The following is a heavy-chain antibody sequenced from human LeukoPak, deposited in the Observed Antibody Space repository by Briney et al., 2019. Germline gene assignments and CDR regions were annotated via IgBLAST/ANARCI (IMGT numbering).Heavy chain of an antibody. D-gene: IGHD2-15*01. CDR3: ARDAQDIEVILTSLEDYYFDY. Sequence: PSETLSLTCTVSGGSITGSGYYWGWIRPPPGKGLEWIGSIYYSGSTYYNPSLKSRVTISVDTSKDQFSLKLSSVTAADTAVYYCARDAQDIEVILTSLEDYYFDYWGRGSLVTVSS. V-gene: IGHV4-39*07. CDR2: IYYSGST. CDR1: GGSITGSGYY. J-gene: IGHJ4*02.